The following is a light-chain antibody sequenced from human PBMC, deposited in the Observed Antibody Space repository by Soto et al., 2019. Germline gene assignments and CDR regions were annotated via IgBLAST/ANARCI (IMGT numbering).Light chain of an antibody. CDR1: QSVNSH. V-gene: IGKV3-15*01. Sequence: EIVMTQSPATLSVSPGERATLSCRASQSVNSHLAWYQQRPGQAPWLLIYGAFTRATGIPARFSGSGSGTQFTLTISSLQSEDLAVYYCQQYNDWPPFTFGQGTKLEIK. CDR3: QQYNDWPPFT. CDR2: GAF. J-gene: IGKJ2*01.